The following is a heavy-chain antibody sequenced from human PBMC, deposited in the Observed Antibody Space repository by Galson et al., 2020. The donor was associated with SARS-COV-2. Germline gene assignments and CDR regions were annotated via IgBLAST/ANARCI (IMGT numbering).Heavy chain of an antibody. CDR3: ARDRGEASMIVVVIDAFDI. J-gene: IGHJ3*02. Sequence: SLRLSCAASGFTFSSYAMHWVRQAPGKGLEWVAVISCDGSNKYYADSVKGRFTISRDNSKNTLYLQMNSLRAEDTAVYYCARDRGEASMIVVVIDAFDIWGQGTMVTVSS. CDR2: ISCDGSNK. CDR1: GFTFSSYA. D-gene: IGHD3-22*01. V-gene: IGHV3-30-3*01.